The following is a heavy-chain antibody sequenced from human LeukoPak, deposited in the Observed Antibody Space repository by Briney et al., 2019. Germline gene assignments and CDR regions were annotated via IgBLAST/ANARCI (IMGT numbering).Heavy chain of an antibody. CDR1: GGSISNYY. CDR3: ARATLDMFLNEAYHFDF. V-gene: IGHV4-4*07. CDR2: IYDNGDT. D-gene: IGHD2/OR15-2a*01. Sequence: PSETLSLTCTVSGGSISNYYWTWIRQPAGKGLEWIGRIYDNGDTNYNPSLKRRVSMSVDTSKNQFSLRLTSVTAADTAVYFCARATLDMFLNEAYHFDFWGQGTLVTVSS. J-gene: IGHJ4*02.